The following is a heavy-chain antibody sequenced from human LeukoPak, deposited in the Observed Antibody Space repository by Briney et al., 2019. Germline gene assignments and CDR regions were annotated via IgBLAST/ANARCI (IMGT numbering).Heavy chain of an antibody. CDR3: ARAFQYCSGGSCPGPFDY. Sequence: TSETLSLTCTVSGGSFSSSSYSWGWIRQPPGKGLEWIGSIYYSGSTYYNPSLKSRVTISVDTSKNQFSLKLSSVTAADTAVYYCARAFQYCSGGSCPGPFDYWGQGTLVTVSS. CDR2: IYYSGST. J-gene: IGHJ4*02. D-gene: IGHD2-15*01. CDR1: GGSFSSSSYS. V-gene: IGHV4-39*07.